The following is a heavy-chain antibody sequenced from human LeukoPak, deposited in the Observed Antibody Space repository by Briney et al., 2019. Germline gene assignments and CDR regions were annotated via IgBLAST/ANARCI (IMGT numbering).Heavy chain of an antibody. Sequence: GGSLRLSCAASGFTFSRYFLAWVRQAPGKGLEWVASIFAGSGTTHYADSVKGRFTISRDNSQNTLYIQMESLRVEDTAVYYCASGGSYHAIWGQGTMVTVSS. CDR1: GFTFSRYF. V-gene: IGHV3-23*01. J-gene: IGHJ3*02. CDR2: IFAGSGTT. CDR3: ASGGSYHAI. D-gene: IGHD2-2*01.